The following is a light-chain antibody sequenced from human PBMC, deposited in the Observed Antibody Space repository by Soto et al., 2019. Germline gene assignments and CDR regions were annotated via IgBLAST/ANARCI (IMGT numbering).Light chain of an antibody. J-gene: IGLJ3*02. V-gene: IGLV2-14*01. CDR3: SSYTTSTTLGV. CDR2: EVN. CDR1: SSDVGGYNY. Sequence: QSALTQPASVSGSPGQSITMSCTGTSSDVGGYNYVSWYQQHPSKAPKLLIYEVNNRPSGVSNRFSGSKSGNTASLTISGLQAEDEADYYCSSYTTSTTLGVFGGGTKLTVL.